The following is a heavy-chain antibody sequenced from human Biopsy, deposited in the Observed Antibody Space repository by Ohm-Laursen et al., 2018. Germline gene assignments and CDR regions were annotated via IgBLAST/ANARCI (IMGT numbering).Heavy chain of an antibody. V-gene: IGHV1-46*01. CDR2: INPSGSTT. CDR1: GYSFTSYY. CDR3: ARNTGWYGDLYYFDY. J-gene: IGHJ4*02. D-gene: IGHD6-19*01. Sequence: ASVKVSCNASGYSFTSYYMHWVRQAPGQGLEWMGIINPSGSTTSYPQIFQGRVTMTRDTSKSTVYMELSSLRPADTAVYFCARNTGWYGDLYYFDYWGQGTLVTVSS.